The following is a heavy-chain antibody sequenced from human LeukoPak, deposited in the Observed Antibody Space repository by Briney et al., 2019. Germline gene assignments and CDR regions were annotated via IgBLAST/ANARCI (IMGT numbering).Heavy chain of an antibody. CDR3: ARSYYDSSGYYYVGY. CDR2: IYHSGST. D-gene: IGHD3-22*01. CDR1: GYSISSGYY. Sequence: SETLSLTCTVSGYSISSGYYWGWIRQPPGKGLEWSGSIYHSGSTYYNPSLKSRVTISVDTSKNQFSLKLSSVTAADTAVYYCARSYYDSSGYYYVGYWGQGTLVTVSS. V-gene: IGHV4-38-2*02. J-gene: IGHJ4*02.